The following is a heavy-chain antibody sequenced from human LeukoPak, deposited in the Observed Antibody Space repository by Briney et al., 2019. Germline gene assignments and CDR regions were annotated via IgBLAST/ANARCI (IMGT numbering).Heavy chain of an antibody. J-gene: IGHJ4*02. V-gene: IGHV3-23*01. D-gene: IGHD7-27*01. CDR3: AKDGGLWVSAHWGDS. CDR1: GFTFSTYA. CDR2: ISDSGANT. Sequence: GGSLRLSCAASGFTFSTYAMSWVRQAPGKGLEWVSTISDSGANTYYADSVKGRFTVSRDNSKNTLYLQMNSLRAEDTAVYYCAKDGGLWVSAHWGDSWGRGTLVTVSS.